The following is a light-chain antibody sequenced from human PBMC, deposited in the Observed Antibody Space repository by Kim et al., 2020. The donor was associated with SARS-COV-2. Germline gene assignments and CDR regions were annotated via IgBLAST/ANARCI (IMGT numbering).Light chain of an antibody. CDR3: QQRSNWPRT. J-gene: IGKJ4*01. CDR2: DAS. V-gene: IGKV3-11*01. Sequence: EIVLTQSPVTLSLSPGERATLSCRASQSVSTYLVWYQQKPDQAPRLLIYDASTRATGIPARFSGSGSGTDFTLTISSLEPEDFAVYYCQQRSNWPRTFGGGTKREI. CDR1: QSVSTY.